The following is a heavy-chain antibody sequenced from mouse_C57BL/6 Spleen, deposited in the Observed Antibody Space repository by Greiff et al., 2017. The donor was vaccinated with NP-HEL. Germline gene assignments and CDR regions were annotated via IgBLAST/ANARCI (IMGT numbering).Heavy chain of an antibody. CDR3: ARRRFYAMDY. CDR1: GFSLTSYG. Sequence: VQVVESGPGLVQPSQSLSITCTVSGFSLTSYGVHWVRQSPGKGLEWLGVIWSGGSTDYNAAFISRLSISKDNSKSQVFFKMNSLQADDTAIYYCARRRFYAMDYWGQGTSVTVSS. V-gene: IGHV2-2*01. CDR2: IWSGGST. J-gene: IGHJ4*01.